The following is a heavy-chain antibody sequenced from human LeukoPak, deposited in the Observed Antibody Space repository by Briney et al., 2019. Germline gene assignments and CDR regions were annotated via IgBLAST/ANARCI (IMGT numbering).Heavy chain of an antibody. Sequence: SETLSLTCTVSGGSISSGSFYWSWIRQPPGKGLEWIGYIYYTGSTNYNSSLKSRVTISVDTSKNQFSLNLSSVTAADTAMYYCARAVLATKSEHWFDSWGQGTLVTVSS. CDR3: ARAVLATKSEHWFDS. J-gene: IGHJ5*01. CDR1: GGSISSGSFY. V-gene: IGHV4-61*01. D-gene: IGHD2-8*01. CDR2: IYYTGST.